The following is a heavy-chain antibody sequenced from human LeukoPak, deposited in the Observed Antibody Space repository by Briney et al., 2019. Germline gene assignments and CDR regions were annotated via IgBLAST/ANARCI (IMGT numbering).Heavy chain of an antibody. CDR3: ARAWYSWGYYYDY. CDR2: ISSSSSTI. Sequence: GGSLRLSCAASGFTFSSYSMNWVRQAPGKGLEWVSYISSSSSTIFYADSVKGRFTISRDNAKNSLYLQMHSLRDEDTAVYYCARAWYSWGYYYDYWGQGTLVTVSS. D-gene: IGHD1-26*01. CDR1: GFTFSSYS. J-gene: IGHJ4*02. V-gene: IGHV3-48*02.